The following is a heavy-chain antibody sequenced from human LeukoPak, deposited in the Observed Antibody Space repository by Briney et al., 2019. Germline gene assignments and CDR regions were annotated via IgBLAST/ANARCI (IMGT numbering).Heavy chain of an antibody. CDR2: ISYDGSNK. CDR3: AKDRVAAAGTGGNWFDP. Sequence: GGSLRLSCAASGFTFSSYGMHWVRQAPGKGLEWVAVISYDGSNKYYADSVKGRFTISRDSSKNTLYLQMNSLRAEDTAVYYCAKDRVAAAGTGGNWFDPWGQGTLVTVSS. D-gene: IGHD6-13*01. J-gene: IGHJ5*02. CDR1: GFTFSSYG. V-gene: IGHV3-30*18.